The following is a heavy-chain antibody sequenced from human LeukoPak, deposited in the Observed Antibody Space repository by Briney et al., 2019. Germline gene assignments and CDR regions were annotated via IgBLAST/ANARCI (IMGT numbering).Heavy chain of an antibody. D-gene: IGHD3-9*01. V-gene: IGHV3-20*04. CDR2: INRNGGSA. CDR3: ARGGYYNILTGFRSRILGFDY. Sequence: GGSLRLSCAASGFTFDDYGMSWVRQAPGKGLEWVSGINRNGGSAGYADSVKGRFTISRDNVKNSLFLQMNSLRAEDTAVYYCARGGYYNILTGFRSRILGFDYWGQGALVTVSS. J-gene: IGHJ4*02. CDR1: GFTFDDYG.